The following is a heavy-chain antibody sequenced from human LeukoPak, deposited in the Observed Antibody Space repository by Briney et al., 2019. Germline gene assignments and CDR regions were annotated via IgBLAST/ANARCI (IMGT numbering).Heavy chain of an antibody. D-gene: IGHD1-26*01. V-gene: IGHV3-15*01. CDR3: TTYVGATAY. Sequence: GGSLRLSCAASGFTFSNARMNWVRQAPGKGLEWVGRIKTKTEDGATDYSAPVKARFTISRDDSKTTLYLQRNGLKTEDTAIYYCTTYVGATAYWGQGTLVTVSS. CDR1: GFTFSNAR. J-gene: IGHJ4*02. CDR2: IKTKTEDGAT.